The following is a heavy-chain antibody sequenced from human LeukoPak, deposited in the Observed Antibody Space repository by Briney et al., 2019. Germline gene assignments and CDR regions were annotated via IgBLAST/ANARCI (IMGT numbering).Heavy chain of an antibody. CDR2: IYTSGST. V-gene: IGHV4-61*02. Sequence: SQTLSLTCTVSGGSISSGSYYWSWIRQPAGKGLEWIGRIYTSGSTNYNPSLKSRVTVSVDTSKNQFSLKLSSVTAADTAVYYCAREGLNMVRGVIPKEAWGWFDPWGQGTLVTVSS. J-gene: IGHJ5*02. D-gene: IGHD3-10*01. CDR3: AREGLNMVRGVIPKEAWGWFDP. CDR1: GGSISSGSYY.